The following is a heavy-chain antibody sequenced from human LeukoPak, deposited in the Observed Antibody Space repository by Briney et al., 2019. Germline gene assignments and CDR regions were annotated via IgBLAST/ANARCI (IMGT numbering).Heavy chain of an antibody. Sequence: SQTLSLTCTVSGGSISSGSCYWNWIWQPAGKGLEWIGRIYASGSTNYNPSLKSRVTISLDTSKNQFSLKLSSVTAADTAVYYCARKGDYWGQGTLVTVSS. CDR2: IYASGST. CDR1: GGSISSGSCY. CDR3: ARKGDY. J-gene: IGHJ4*02. V-gene: IGHV4-61*02.